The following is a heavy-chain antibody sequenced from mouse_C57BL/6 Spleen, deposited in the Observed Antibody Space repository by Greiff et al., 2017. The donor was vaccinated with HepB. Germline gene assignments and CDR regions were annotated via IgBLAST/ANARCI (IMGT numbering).Heavy chain of an antibody. Sequence: QVQLKESGPELVKPGASVKLSCKASGYTFTSYDINWVKQRPGQGLEWIGWIYPRDGSTKYNEKFKGKATLTVDTSSSTAYMELHSLTSEDSAVYFCAIIYYDYHGYFDYWGQGTTLTVSS. J-gene: IGHJ2*01. D-gene: IGHD2-4*01. CDR1: GYTFTSYD. V-gene: IGHV1-85*01. CDR2: IYPRDGST. CDR3: AIIYYDYHGYFDY.